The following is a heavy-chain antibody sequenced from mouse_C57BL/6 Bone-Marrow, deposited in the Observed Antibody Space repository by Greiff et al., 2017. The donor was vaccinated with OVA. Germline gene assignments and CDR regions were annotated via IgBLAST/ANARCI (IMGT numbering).Heavy chain of an antibody. J-gene: IGHJ2*01. CDR3: AREGGY. CDR2: ISDGGSYT. Sequence: DVHLVESGGGLVKPGGSLKLSCAASGFTFSSYAMSWVRQTPEKRLEWVATISDGGSYTYYPDNVKGRFTISRDNAKNNLYLQMSHLKSEDTAMYYCAREGGYWGQGTTLTVSS. CDR1: GFTFSSYA. V-gene: IGHV5-4*01.